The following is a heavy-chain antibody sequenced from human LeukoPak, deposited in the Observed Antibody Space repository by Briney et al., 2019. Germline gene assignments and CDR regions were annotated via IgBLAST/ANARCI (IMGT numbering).Heavy chain of an antibody. Sequence: GSLKLSCATSGFPFNNHGMHWGRQAPGKGLEWVGRIKRKTDGGTTDYAAPVKGRFTISRDDSKNTVYLQMNSLKTEDTAVYYCTTDTYADYGPYDYWGQGTLVTVSS. D-gene: IGHD4-17*01. CDR1: GFPFNNHG. J-gene: IGHJ4*02. CDR3: TTDTYADYGPYDY. V-gene: IGHV3-15*01. CDR2: IKRKTDGGTT.